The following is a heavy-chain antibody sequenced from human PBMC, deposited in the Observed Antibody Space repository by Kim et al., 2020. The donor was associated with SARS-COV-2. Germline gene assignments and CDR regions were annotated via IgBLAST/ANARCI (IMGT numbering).Heavy chain of an antibody. D-gene: IGHD5-12*01. CDR3: ARVRAWSGYEPYYFDY. CDR2: TNPNSANT. V-gene: IGHV1-8*01. J-gene: IGHJ4*02. Sequence: ASVKVSCKASGYTFTSYDINWVRQATGQGLEWMGWTNPNSANTGYAQKFQGRVTMTRNTSISTAYMELSSLRSEDTAVYYCARVRAWSGYEPYYFDYWGQGTLVIVSS. CDR1: GYTFTSYD.